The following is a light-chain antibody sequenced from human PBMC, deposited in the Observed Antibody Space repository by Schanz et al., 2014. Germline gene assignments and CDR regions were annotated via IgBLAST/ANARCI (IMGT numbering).Light chain of an antibody. CDR1: QSVLYTSNNKNY. CDR3: QQFYGDPPT. J-gene: IGKJ1*01. CDR2: WAS. V-gene: IGKV4-1*01. Sequence: DIVMTQSPDSLAVSLGERATINCKSSQSVLYTSNNKNYLAWYQHKPGQPPKLLIYWASTRESGVPDRFSGSGSGTDFTLTISSLQAEDVAVYYCQQFYGDPPTFGQGTKVEIK.